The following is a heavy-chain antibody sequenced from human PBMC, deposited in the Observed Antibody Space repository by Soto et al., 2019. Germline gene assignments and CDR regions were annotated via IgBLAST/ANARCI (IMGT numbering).Heavy chain of an antibody. J-gene: IGHJ5*02. Sequence: GASVKVSCKASGYTFTSYGISWVRQAPGQGLEWMGWISAYNGNTNYAQKLQGRVTMTTDTSTSTAYMELRSLRSDDTAVYYCARDRRYSSSPHLRLRNWFDPWGQGTLVTVSS. CDR3: ARDRRYSSSPHLRLRNWFDP. CDR2: ISAYNGNT. CDR1: GYTFTSYG. D-gene: IGHD6-6*01. V-gene: IGHV1-18*01.